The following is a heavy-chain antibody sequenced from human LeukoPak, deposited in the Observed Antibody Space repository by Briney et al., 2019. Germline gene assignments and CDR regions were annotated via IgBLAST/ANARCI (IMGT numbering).Heavy chain of an antibody. Sequence: GASVKVSCKPSGYIFSSYGISWVRQAPGQGLEWMGWINPNSGGTNYAQKFQGRVTMTRDTSISTAYMELSRLRSDDTAVYYCARPSSGSYGDFDYWGQGTLVTVSS. CDR1: GYIFSSYG. CDR3: ARPSSGSYGDFDY. J-gene: IGHJ4*02. CDR2: INPNSGGT. D-gene: IGHD1-26*01. V-gene: IGHV1-2*02.